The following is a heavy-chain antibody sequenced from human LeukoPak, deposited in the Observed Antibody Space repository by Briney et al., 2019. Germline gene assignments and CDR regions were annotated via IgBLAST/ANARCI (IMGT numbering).Heavy chain of an antibody. D-gene: IGHD7-27*01. Sequence: SENLSLTCTFSGGSISRYYWSWLRQPAGKGLEWTGRIYTIWCTNYNLSLKSRVTKSVDTSKNQFSLKLSSVTGAKISEYYCACEVTGDFISHRYFDLWGCGTLVTVSS. CDR2: IYTIWCT. CDR1: GGSISRYY. J-gene: IGHJ2*01. V-gene: IGHV4-4*07. CDR3: ACEVTGDFISHRYFDL.